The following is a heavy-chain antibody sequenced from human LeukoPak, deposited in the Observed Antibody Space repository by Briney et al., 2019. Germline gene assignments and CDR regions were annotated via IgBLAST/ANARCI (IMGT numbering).Heavy chain of an antibody. CDR3: ARDVYYHDSSGTGAFDI. D-gene: IGHD3-22*01. CDR2: IKQDGSEK. J-gene: IGHJ3*02. CDR1: RFTFSGYC. Sequence: GGSLRLSCAVSRFTFSGYCMSWVRQAPGRGLEWVANIKQDGSEKYYVDSVKGRFTISRDNAKNSLYLQINSLRADDTAVYYCARDVYYHDSSGTGAFDIWGKGTKVTVSS. V-gene: IGHV3-7*01.